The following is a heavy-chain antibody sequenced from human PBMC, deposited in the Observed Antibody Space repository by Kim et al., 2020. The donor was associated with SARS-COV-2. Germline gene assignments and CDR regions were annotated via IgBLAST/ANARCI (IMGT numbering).Heavy chain of an antibody. CDR1: GFRFDDYA. CDR2: ISWNGDNR. J-gene: IGHJ6*02. V-gene: IGHV3-9*01. CDR3: ARSGDGTYPQGAYYYGLDV. Sequence: GGSLRLSCAASGFRFDDYALHWFRQPPGKGLEWVSGISWNGDNRGYADSVMGRFTISRDNAKNSLYLQMNELRPDDTALYYCARSGDGTYPQGAYYYGLDVWGQGTTVTVSS. D-gene: IGHD3-16*02.